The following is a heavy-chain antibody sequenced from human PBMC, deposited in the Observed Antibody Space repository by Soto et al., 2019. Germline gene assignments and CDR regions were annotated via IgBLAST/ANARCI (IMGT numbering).Heavy chain of an antibody. D-gene: IGHD6-25*01. CDR2: MNPYSGNT. Sequence: ASVKVSCKASVYTFTTYDISWVRQATGQGLEWMGWMNPYSGNTGYAQKFQGRVTVTRNTSISTVYMELSGLRPDDTAVYYCARRKERSGPHYFDYWGQGSQVTVSS. CDR3: ARRKERSGPHYFDY. V-gene: IGHV1-8*01. J-gene: IGHJ4*02. CDR1: VYTFTTYD.